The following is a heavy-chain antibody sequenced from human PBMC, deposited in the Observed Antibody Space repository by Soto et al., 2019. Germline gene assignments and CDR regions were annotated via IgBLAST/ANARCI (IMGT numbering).Heavy chain of an antibody. D-gene: IGHD2-15*01. V-gene: IGHV3-23*01. Sequence: GLPLRLSCAASGCIFSSYAMSWVRQAPGKGLEWVSGISASNGKTYYADSVLGRFTVSRDNSRNTLFLQMNSLRAEDTAVYYCAKDRCCSDGVCYLDYWGQGILVTLSS. CDR3: AKDRCCSDGVCYLDY. CDR2: ISASNGKT. J-gene: IGHJ4*01. CDR1: GCIFSSYA.